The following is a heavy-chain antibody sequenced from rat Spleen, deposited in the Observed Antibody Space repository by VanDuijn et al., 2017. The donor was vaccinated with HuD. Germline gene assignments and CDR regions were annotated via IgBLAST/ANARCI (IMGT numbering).Heavy chain of an antibody. Sequence: QVQLKESGPGLVQPSQTLSLTCTVSGFSLTSYNVHWVRQPTGKGLEWMGIIWTGGRTEYNSALKSRLSISRDTSKSQVFLKVNSLKTEDTGIYYCTRNYAYYYDGSYHGGFDYWGQGVMVTVSS. CDR3: TRNYAYYYDGSYHGGFDY. CDR1: GFSLTSYN. V-gene: IGHV2-30*01. D-gene: IGHD1-12*02. J-gene: IGHJ2*01. CDR2: IWTGGRT.